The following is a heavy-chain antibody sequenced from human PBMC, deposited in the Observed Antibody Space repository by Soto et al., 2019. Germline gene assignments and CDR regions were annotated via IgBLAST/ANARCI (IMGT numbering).Heavy chain of an antibody. D-gene: IGHD3-16*01. CDR3: ARAKTWGIFDY. CDR1: GFTLTSYS. CDR2: IAYDGHHT. Sequence: QVQLVESGGGVVQPGRALRLSCAASGFTLTSYSMHWVRQAPGKGLEWVAVIAYDGHHTHYADSVKGRFTISRDTSKXXXXXXXXXXXXXXXXXXXXARAKTWGIFDYWGQGALVTVSS. J-gene: IGHJ4*02. V-gene: IGHV3-30-3*01.